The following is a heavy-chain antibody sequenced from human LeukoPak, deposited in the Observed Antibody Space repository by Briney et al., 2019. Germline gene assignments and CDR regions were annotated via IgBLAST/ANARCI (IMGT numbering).Heavy chain of an antibody. CDR2: IYYSGST. CDR1: GGSLSSYY. CDR3: ARAPRDTIFGVVTAFDY. D-gene: IGHD3-3*01. Sequence: SETLSLTCTVSGGSLSSYYWSWIRQPPGKGLEWIGYIYYSGSTNYNPSLKSRVTISVDTSKNQFSLKLSSVTAADTAVYYCARAPRDTIFGVVTAFDYWGQGTLVTVSS. V-gene: IGHV4-59*01. J-gene: IGHJ4*02.